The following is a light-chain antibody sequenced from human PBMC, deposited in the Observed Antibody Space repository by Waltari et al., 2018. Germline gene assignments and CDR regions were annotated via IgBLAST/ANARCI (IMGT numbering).Light chain of an antibody. V-gene: IGKV3-15*01. CDR2: DSS. CDR3: HQYKSYPIT. Sequence: EIVMTQSPATLSVSPGERVTLSCRASQSVSSNLAWYQQKPGQAPRLLIYDSSTRATGTAARFSGSGSGTEFTLTITGLQSEDFALYYCHQYKSYPITFGPGTKVDIK. CDR1: QSVSSN. J-gene: IGKJ3*01.